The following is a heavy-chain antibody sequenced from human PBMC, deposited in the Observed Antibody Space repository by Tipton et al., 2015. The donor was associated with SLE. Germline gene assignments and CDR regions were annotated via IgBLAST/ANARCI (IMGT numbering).Heavy chain of an antibody. V-gene: IGHV4-31*03. CDR3: ARGIMGDHDY. D-gene: IGHD3-16*01. Sequence: TLSLTCSVSGASISSDDYYWTWIRQHPGKGLEWIGYINYSGSSYSNPSLKSRISLSLDTSKNHFSLKLSSVTAADTAVYYCARGIMGDHDYWGQGTLVTVSS. CDR2: INYSGSS. CDR1: GASISSDDYY. J-gene: IGHJ4*02.